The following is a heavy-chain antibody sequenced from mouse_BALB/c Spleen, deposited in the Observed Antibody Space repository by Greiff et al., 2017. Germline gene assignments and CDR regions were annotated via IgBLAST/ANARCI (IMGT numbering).Heavy chain of an antibody. D-gene: IGHD2-3*01. CDR3: AQIYDGYFLAY. J-gene: IGHJ3*01. V-gene: IGHV14-3*02. Sequence: VQLQQSGAELVKPGASVKLSCTASGFNIKDTYMHWVKQRPEQGLEWIGGIDPANGNTKYDPKFQGKATITADTSSNTAYLQLSSLTSEDTAVYYCAQIYDGYFLAYWGQGTLVTVSA. CDR2: IDPANGNT. CDR1: GFNIKDTY.